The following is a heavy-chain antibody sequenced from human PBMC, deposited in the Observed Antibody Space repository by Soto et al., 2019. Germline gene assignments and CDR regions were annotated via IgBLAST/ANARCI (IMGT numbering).Heavy chain of an antibody. V-gene: IGHV5-51*01. Sequence: GESLKISCKASGYIIKNYWIGWVRQMPGQGLEWMGIIFPDDSDTRYSPSFQGHVTISVDKSISTAYVQWSSLKASDSAIYYCFRGGVTSRTCDYWGQGTLLTVSS. CDR3: FRGGVTSRTCDY. J-gene: IGHJ4*02. D-gene: IGHD3-16*01. CDR2: IFPDDSDT. CDR1: GYIIKNYW.